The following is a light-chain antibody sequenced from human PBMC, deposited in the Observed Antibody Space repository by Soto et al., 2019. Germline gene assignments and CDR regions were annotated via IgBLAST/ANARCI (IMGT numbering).Light chain of an antibody. CDR2: DAS. V-gene: IGKV3-11*01. J-gene: IGKJ1*01. CDR3: QQRSNWPT. Sequence: EIVLTQSPATLSLSPGERATLSCRASQSVSSYLAWYQQKPGQAPRLLIYDASNRATGIPARFSGSGSGTAFTPTISSLEPEDFAVYYCQQRSNWPTFGQGTKVAIK. CDR1: QSVSSY.